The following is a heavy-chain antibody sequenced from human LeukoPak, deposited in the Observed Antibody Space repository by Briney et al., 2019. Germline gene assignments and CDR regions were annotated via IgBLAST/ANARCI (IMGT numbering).Heavy chain of an antibody. CDR3: ARESKSYDGSGFYHDY. CDR2: IYTSGST. Sequence: PSETLSLTCSVSGGSIRNYFWSWIRQPAGKGLEWIGRIYTSGSTDYNPSLRSRVTMSVDTSRNQFSLKLTSMTAADTAVYYCARESKSYDGSGFYHDYWGQGTLVAVSS. D-gene: IGHD3-22*01. CDR1: GGSIRNYF. V-gene: IGHV4-4*07. J-gene: IGHJ4*02.